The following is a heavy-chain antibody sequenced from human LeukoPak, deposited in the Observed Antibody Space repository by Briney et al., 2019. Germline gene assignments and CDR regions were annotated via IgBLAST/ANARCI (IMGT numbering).Heavy chain of an antibody. V-gene: IGHV3-23*01. CDR2: ISGSGGST. CDR3: AKVRLLWFGELLGHFDY. D-gene: IGHD3-10*01. J-gene: IGHJ4*02. CDR1: GFTFSSYA. Sequence: GGSLRLSCAASGFTFSSYAMSWVRQAPGKGLEWVSAISGSGGSTYYADSVKGRFTISRDNSKNTLYLQMNSLRAEDTAVYYCAKVRLLWFGELLGHFDYCGQGTLVTVSS.